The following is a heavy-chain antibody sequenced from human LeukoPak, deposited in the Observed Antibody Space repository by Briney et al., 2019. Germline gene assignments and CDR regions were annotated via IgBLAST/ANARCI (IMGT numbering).Heavy chain of an antibody. D-gene: IGHD3-10*01. Sequence: GGSLRLSCAASGFTVSSNYMSWVRQAPGKGLEWVSVIYSGGSTYYADSVKGRFTISRDNSKNTLYLQMNSLRAEDTSVYYCAKDYGSGSYFHDAFDIWGQGTMVTVSS. CDR3: AKDYGSGSYFHDAFDI. V-gene: IGHV3-66*01. J-gene: IGHJ3*02. CDR1: GFTVSSNY. CDR2: IYSGGST.